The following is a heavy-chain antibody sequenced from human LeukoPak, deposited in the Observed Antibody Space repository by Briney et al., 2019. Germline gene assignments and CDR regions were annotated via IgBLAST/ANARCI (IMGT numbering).Heavy chain of an antibody. CDR2: IHHSGRT. D-gene: IGHD4-17*01. CDR1: GGSISSGGYY. CDR3: ARGKDYGLDY. J-gene: IGHJ4*02. V-gene: IGHV4-30-2*01. Sequence: SETLSLTCTVSGGSISSGGYYWSWIRQHPGKGLEWIGHIHHSGRTYYILSLKSRVTISVDKSKNQFSLKLRSVTAADTAVYYCARGKDYGLDYWGQGIPVTVSS.